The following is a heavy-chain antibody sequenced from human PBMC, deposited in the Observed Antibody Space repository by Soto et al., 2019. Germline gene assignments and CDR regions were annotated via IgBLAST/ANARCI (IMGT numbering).Heavy chain of an antibody. CDR1: GYTFTSYY. CDR2: INPSGGST. Sequence: QVQLVQSGAEVKKPGASVKVSCKASGYTFTSYYMHWVRQAPGQGLEWMGIINPSGGSTSYAQKSRGGVTMTRDTSTSTVYVGLSSLRSEDTAVYYCARVAREQAVAGSFDYWGQGTLVTVSS. CDR3: ARVAREQAVAGSFDY. J-gene: IGHJ4*02. V-gene: IGHV1-46*03. D-gene: IGHD6-19*01.